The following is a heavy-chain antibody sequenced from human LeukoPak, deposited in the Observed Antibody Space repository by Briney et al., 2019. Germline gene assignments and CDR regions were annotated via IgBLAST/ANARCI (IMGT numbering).Heavy chain of an antibody. CDR2: INPSGGST. V-gene: IGHV1-46*01. J-gene: IGHJ4*02. CDR1: GYTFTSYY. CDR3: ARETGTTRFDY. Sequence: ASVKVSCKASGYTFTSYYMHWVRQAPGQGLEWMGIINPSGGSTSYAQKFQGRVTMTRDTSTSTVYMELSSLRSEDTAVYYYARETGTTRFDYWGQGTLVTVSS. D-gene: IGHD1-7*01.